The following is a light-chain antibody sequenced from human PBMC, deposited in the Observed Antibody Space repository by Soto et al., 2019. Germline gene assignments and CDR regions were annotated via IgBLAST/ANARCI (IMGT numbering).Light chain of an antibody. V-gene: IGLV2-14*03. CDR1: SSDVGTYNY. CDR2: DVS. Sequence: QSALTQPASVSGSPRQSITISCTGTSSDVGTYNYVSWYQQHPGKAPKLMIFDVSSRPSGVSNRFSGSKSGNTASLTISGLQAEDEADYYCSSYTTSSTVVFGGGTKLTVL. CDR3: SSYTTSSTVV. J-gene: IGLJ2*01.